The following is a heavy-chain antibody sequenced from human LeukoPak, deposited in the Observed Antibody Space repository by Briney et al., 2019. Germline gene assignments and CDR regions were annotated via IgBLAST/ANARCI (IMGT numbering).Heavy chain of an antibody. D-gene: IGHD6-19*01. J-gene: IGHJ4*02. CDR3: ARVPNSSGWYAYFDY. Sequence: SETLSLTCTVSGGSISSYYWSWIRQPPGKGLEWIGYIYYSGSTNYNPSLKSRVTISVDTSKNQFSLKLSSVTAADTAVYYCARVPNSSGWYAYFDYWGQGTLVTVSS. V-gene: IGHV4-59*01. CDR2: IYYSGST. CDR1: GGSISSYY.